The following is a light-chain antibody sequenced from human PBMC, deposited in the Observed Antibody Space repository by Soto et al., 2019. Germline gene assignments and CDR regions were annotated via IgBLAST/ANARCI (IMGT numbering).Light chain of an antibody. CDR1: LSVGSN. Sequence: EIVMTQSPATLSVSPGEGATLSCRASLSVGSNLAWYQQKPGQAPRLLIYGASTRATGIPARFSGSGSGAEFTLTISSLQSEDFAVYYCQQYNNWPPLTFGGGTKVEIK. J-gene: IGKJ4*01. CDR3: QQYNNWPPLT. CDR2: GAS. V-gene: IGKV3-15*01.